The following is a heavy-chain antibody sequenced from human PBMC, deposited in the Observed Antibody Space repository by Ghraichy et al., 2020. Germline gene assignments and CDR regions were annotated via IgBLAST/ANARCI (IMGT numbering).Heavy chain of an antibody. CDR2: IFSNDEK. D-gene: IGHD3-10*01. V-gene: IGHV2-26*01. J-gene: IGHJ6*03. Sequence: SGPTLVKPTETLTLTCTVSGFSLSNVRMGVSWIRQPPGKALEWLAHIFSNDEKSYSTSLKSRLTISRDTSKSQVVLTMTNMDPVDTATYYCARKRKASGISYYYYMDVWGKGTTVTVSS. CDR3: ARKRKASGISYYYYMDV. CDR1: GFSLSNVRMG.